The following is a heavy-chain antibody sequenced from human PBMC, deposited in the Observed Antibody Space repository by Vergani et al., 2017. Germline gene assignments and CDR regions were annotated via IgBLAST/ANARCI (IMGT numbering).Heavy chain of an antibody. Sequence: QVQLVDSGGGVVQPGRSLRLSCAASGFTFSSYGMHWVRQAPGKGLEWVAVIWYDGSKKYYADSVKGRFIISRDNAKSSLYLQMNSLRAEDTGVYYCARDLYYLGSVSYPYFYYYGLDVWGQGTAVTVSS. CDR2: IWYDGSKK. D-gene: IGHD3-10*01. CDR3: ARDLYYLGSVSYPYFYYYGLDV. CDR1: GFTFSSYG. J-gene: IGHJ6*02. V-gene: IGHV3-33*01.